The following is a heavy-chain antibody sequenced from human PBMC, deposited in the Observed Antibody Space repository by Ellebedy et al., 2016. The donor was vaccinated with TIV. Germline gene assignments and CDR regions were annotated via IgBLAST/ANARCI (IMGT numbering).Heavy chain of an antibody. CDR1: GGSIGSGSYY. CDR2: IYESGIT. J-gene: IGHJ4*02. D-gene: IGHD6-13*01. V-gene: IGHV4-39*01. Sequence: MPGGSLRLSCTVSGGSIGSGSYYWGWIRQAPGKGLEWIGNIYESGITHNNPSLRSRLTISVDRSKNQFSLRLSSVTAADTAVYYCATEHITTWSVVDYWGQGTLVTVSS. CDR3: ATEHITTWSVVDY.